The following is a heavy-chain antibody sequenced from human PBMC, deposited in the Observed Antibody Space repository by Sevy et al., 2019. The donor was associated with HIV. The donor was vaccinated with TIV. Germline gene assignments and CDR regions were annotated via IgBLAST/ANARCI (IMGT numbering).Heavy chain of an antibody. V-gene: IGHV1-18*01. CDR3: AKGEWGYCSGGSCYPLLS. J-gene: IGHJ4*02. D-gene: IGHD2-15*01. CDR2: ISAYNGNT. CDR1: GYNFTSYG. Sequence: ASVKVSCKASGYNFTSYGISWVRQAPGQGLEWMGWISAYNGNTNYAQKLQGRVTMTTDTSTSTAYMELRSLRSDDTAVYYCAKGEWGYCSGGSCYPLLSWGQGTLVTVSS.